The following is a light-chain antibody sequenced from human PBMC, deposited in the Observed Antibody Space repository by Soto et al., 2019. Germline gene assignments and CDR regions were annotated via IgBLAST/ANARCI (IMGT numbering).Light chain of an antibody. CDR3: QQYDSSPVT. J-gene: IGKJ1*01. Sequence: EIVVTQSPGTLSLSPGERATLSCRASQSVSSSYLAWYQQKPGQAPRLLIYGASSRATGIPDRFSGSGSGTDFPLTISRLEPEDFAVYYCQQYDSSPVTFGQGTKVEIK. V-gene: IGKV3-20*01. CDR2: GAS. CDR1: QSVSSSY.